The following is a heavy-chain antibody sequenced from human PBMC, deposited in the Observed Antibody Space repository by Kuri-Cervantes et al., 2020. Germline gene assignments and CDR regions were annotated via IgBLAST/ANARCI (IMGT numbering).Heavy chain of an antibody. CDR3: AREGYSSSWYSALHFDY. CDR2: INPNSGGT. V-gene: IGHV1-2*04. CDR1: GYTFTGYD. D-gene: IGHD6-13*01. Sequence: ASVKVSCKASGYTFTGYDMHWVRQAPGQGLEWMGWINPNSGGTNYAQKFQGWVTMTRDTSISTAYMELSRLRSDDTAVYYCAREGYSSSWYSALHFDYWGQGTLVTVSS. J-gene: IGHJ4*02.